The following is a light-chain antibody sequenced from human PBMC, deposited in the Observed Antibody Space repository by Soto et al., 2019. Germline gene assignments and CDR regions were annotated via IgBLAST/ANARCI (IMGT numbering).Light chain of an antibody. CDR3: QRYSVQSLWT. Sequence: NRARHTRRVTVGKSVTMTKRASESISRWLAWYQQKPGKVPKLLIYQASSLESGVPSRFSGSGSGTEFTLTISSLQTEDFATYYCQRYSVQSLWTFGQGTKVEIK. V-gene: IGKV1-5*03. J-gene: IGKJ1*01. CDR1: ESISRW. CDR2: QAS.